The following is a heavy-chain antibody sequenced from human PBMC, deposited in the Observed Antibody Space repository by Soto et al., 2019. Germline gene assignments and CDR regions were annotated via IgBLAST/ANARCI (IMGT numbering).Heavy chain of an antibody. CDR2: IYATGTT. Sequence: SKTLYLPSTVSGASISVLYWGWIRKFAGKGLEWIGRIYATGTTDYNPSLKSRVMMSVDTSKKQFSLKLRSVTAADTAVYYCVRDGTKTLRDWFDPWGQGISVTVSS. D-gene: IGHD1-1*01. CDR1: GASISVLY. J-gene: IGHJ5*02. V-gene: IGHV4-4*07. CDR3: VRDGTKTLRDWFDP.